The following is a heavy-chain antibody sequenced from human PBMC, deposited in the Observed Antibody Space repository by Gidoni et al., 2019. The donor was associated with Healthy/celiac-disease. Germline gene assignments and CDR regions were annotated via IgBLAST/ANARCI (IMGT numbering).Heavy chain of an antibody. V-gene: IGHV3-21*01. J-gene: IGHJ6*02. CDR2: ISSSSSYI. CDR3: ARALGDIVVVVAATISMDV. Sequence: EVQLVESGGGLVKPGGSLRLSCAASGFTFSSYSMNWVRQAPGKGLEWVSSISSSSSYIYYADSVKGRFTISRDNAKNSLYLQMNSLRAEDTAVYYCARALGDIVVVVAATISMDVWGQGTTVTVSS. D-gene: IGHD2-15*01. CDR1: GFTFSSYS.